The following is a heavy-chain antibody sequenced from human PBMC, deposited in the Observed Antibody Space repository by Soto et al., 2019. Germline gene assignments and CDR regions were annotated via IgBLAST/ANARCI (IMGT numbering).Heavy chain of an antibody. V-gene: IGHV3-23*01. D-gene: IGHD3-16*01. CDR1: GFTFSTAS. CDR2: ISGDSVAI. J-gene: IGHJ4*02. CDR3: ARGGLFTFGFAY. Sequence: EVHLLESGGGLVQPGGSMRLSCAASGFTFSTASMSWVRQAPGKGLEWVSAISGDSVAIYYADSGKGRFTISRDNSRDALYLQMNSLRAEDTALYFCARGGLFTFGFAYWGQGTLISVSS.